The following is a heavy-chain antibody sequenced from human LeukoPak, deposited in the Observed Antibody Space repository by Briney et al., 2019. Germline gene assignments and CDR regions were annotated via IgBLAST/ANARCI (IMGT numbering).Heavy chain of an antibody. D-gene: IGHD7-27*01. CDR2: FDPEDGET. Sequence: ASVKVSCMASGYTFTGYYMHWVRQAPGKGLEWMGGFDPEDGETIYAQKFQGRVTMTEDTSTDTAYMELGSLRSEDTAVYYCATHLGYWGQGTLVTVSS. CDR3: ATHLGY. J-gene: IGHJ4*02. V-gene: IGHV1-24*01. CDR1: GYTFTGYY.